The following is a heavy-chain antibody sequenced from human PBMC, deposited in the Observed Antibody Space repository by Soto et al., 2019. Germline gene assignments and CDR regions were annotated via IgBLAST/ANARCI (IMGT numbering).Heavy chain of an antibody. V-gene: IGHV3-23*01. CDR3: AKDDFTDRGDDYFDY. CDR1: GFSFTNFA. J-gene: IGHJ4*02. Sequence: GGSLRLSCAASGFSFTNFAMSWVRLAPGKGLEWVAGIGASGDITWYADSVKGRLSISRDNSKNTLYLQLNSLRFEDTAVYYCAKDDFTDRGDDYFDYWGPGTLVTVSS. D-gene: IGHD2-21*02. CDR2: IGASGDIT.